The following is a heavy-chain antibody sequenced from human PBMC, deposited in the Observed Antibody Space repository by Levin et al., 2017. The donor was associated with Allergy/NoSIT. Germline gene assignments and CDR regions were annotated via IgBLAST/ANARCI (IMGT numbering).Heavy chain of an antibody. J-gene: IGHJ5*02. V-gene: IGHV4-31*03. Sequence: KASETLSLTCTVSGGSISSGGYYWSWIRQHPGKGLEWIGYIYYSGSTYYNPSLKSRVTISVDTSKNQFSLKLSSVTAADTAVYYCARQYKINWFDPWGQGTLVTVSS. D-gene: IGHD1-1*01. CDR3: ARQYKINWFDP. CDR1: GGSISSGGYY. CDR2: IYYSGST.